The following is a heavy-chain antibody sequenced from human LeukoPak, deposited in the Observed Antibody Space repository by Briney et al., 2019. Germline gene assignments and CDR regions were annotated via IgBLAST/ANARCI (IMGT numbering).Heavy chain of an antibody. CDR3: AKDKGAYGSGSPYDY. V-gene: IGHV3-9*01. J-gene: IGHJ4*02. D-gene: IGHD3-10*01. Sequence: GGSLRLSCAASGFTFDDYAMHWVRQAPGKGLEWVSGISWNSGSIGYADSVKGRFTISRDNAKNSLYLQMNSLRAEDTALYYCAKDKGAYGSGSPYDYWGQGTLVTVSS. CDR1: GFTFDDYA. CDR2: ISWNSGSI.